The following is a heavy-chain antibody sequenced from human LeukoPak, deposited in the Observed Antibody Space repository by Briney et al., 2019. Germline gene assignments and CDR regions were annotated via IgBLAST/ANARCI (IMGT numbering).Heavy chain of an antibody. CDR3: ARVWGSIDY. CDR1: GYTFTNYD. J-gene: IGHJ4*02. CDR2: MNPKSGNT. V-gene: IGHV1-8*01. Sequence: ASVKVSCRTSGYTFTNYDINWVRQATGQGLEWMGWMNPKSGNTGSAQRFQGRVTLTRDTSISTAYMELSSLRSEDTAVYYCARVWGSIDYWGQGTLVTVSS. D-gene: IGHD7-27*01.